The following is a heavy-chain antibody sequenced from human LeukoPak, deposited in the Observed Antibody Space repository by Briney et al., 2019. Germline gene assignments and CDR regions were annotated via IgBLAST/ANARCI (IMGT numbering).Heavy chain of an antibody. Sequence: ASVTVSCKSSGYTFTSYGIAWVRQAPGQGLEWMGWISTYKGNTHYAQKFQGRVTMTTDTSTTTAYMEMRGLRSDDTAVYYCARDFSGDYYGSGTKDPFEFWGQGTVVTVSS. CDR1: GYTFTSYG. V-gene: IGHV1-18*01. CDR2: ISTYKGNT. D-gene: IGHD3-10*01. CDR3: ARDFSGDYYGSGTKDPFEF. J-gene: IGHJ3*01.